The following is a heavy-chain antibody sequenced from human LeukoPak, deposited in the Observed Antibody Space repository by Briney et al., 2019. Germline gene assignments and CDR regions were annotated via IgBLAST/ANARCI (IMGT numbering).Heavy chain of an antibody. V-gene: IGHV3-74*01. CDR3: AGRALSGTYYVYYFDY. J-gene: IGHJ4*02. D-gene: IGHD1-26*01. CDR1: GFTFSNYW. CDR2: INSDGSST. Sequence: GGSLRLSCAASGFTFSNYWMHWVRQVPGKGLEWVSRINSDGSSTSYADSVKGRFTISRDNAKNTLYLQMNSLRAEDTAVYYCAGRALSGTYYVYYFDYWGQGTLVTVSS.